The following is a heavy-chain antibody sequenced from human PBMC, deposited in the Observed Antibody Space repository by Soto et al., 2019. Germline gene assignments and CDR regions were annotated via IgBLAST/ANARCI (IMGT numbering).Heavy chain of an antibody. CDR2: VYYSGTT. J-gene: IGHJ4*02. V-gene: IGHV4-61*01. CDR1: GGSVSNKTYY. CDR3: ARTTAVPNTLRSRYFFDY. D-gene: IGHD4-17*01. Sequence: SETLSLTCSVSGGSVSNKTYYWSWIRQPPGRRLEWIGYVYYSGTTNYNPSLKSRVTISVDLSKNQFSLRLSSVTTADTALYYCARTTAVPNTLRSRYFFDYWGQGTLVTVSS.